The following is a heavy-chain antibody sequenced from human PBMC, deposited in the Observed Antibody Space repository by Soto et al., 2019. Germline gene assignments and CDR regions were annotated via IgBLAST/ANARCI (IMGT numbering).Heavy chain of an antibody. V-gene: IGHV4-61*07. CDR2: ISNSGST. Sequence: WTWIRQPPGQGLEWIGYISNSGSTNYNPSLKSRITISADTSKNQFFLKLNFVSAADTAVYYCARRNSGGNWLYPWGQGTLVTVSS. D-gene: IGHD2-15*01. J-gene: IGHJ5*02. CDR3: ARRNSGGNWLYP.